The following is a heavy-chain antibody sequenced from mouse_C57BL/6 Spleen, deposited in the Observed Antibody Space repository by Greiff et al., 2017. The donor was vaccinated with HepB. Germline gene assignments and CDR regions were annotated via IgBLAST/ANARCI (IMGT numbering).Heavy chain of an antibody. CDR1: GFSFNTYA. D-gene: IGHD2-1*01. CDR3: VRHEEYGNFREGYYAMDY. J-gene: IGHJ4*01. Sequence: EVQLQESGGGLVQPKGSLKLSCAASGFSFNTYAMNWVRQAPGKGLEWVARIRSKSNNYATYYADSVKDRFTISRDDSESMLYLQMNNLKTEDTAMYYCVRHEEYGNFREGYYAMDYWGQGTSVTVSS. V-gene: IGHV10-1*01. CDR2: IRSKSNNYAT.